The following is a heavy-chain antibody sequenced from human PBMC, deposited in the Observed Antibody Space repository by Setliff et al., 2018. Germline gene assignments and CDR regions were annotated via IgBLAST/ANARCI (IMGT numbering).Heavy chain of an antibody. V-gene: IGHV4-59*01. Sequence: SEALSLTCTVSGGSFTTYYWSWIRQSPGKGLEWIGYIYYSGSTNYNPSLKSRVSISVDTSKNQFSLRLTSVTAADTAVYYCAREYYYARSRNFDYWGQGTLVTVSS. CDR1: GGSFTTYY. CDR2: IYYSGST. D-gene: IGHD3-22*01. CDR3: AREYYYARSRNFDY. J-gene: IGHJ4*02.